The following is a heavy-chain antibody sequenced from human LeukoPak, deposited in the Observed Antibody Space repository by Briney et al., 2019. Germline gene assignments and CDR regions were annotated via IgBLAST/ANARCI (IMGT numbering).Heavy chain of an antibody. Sequence: GGSLRLSCAASGFTFSSYSLNWVRQAPGKGLEWVSAISSSSSYIYDAASVKRRFTISRDNAKNSLYLQMNSLRAEDTAVYYCARGGCSYTSCYAKFGDYWGQGTLVTVSS. CDR2: ISSSSSYI. V-gene: IGHV3-21*01. D-gene: IGHD2-2*01. CDR3: ARGGCSYTSCYAKFGDY. CDR1: GFTFSSYS. J-gene: IGHJ4*02.